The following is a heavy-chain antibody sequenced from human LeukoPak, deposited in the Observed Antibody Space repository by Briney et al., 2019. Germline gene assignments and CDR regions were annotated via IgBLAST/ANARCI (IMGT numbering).Heavy chain of an antibody. CDR3: ASNYYGSGSLDY. J-gene: IGHJ4*02. D-gene: IGHD3-10*01. CDR1: GGSVSGGSYY. Sequence: PSETLSLTCTVSGGSVSGGSYYWSWIRQPPGRGLEWIANIYYTGSTNYNPSLKSRVTISVDTSKNQFSLKLSSVTAADTAVYYCASNYYGSGSLDYWGQGNLVTVSS. V-gene: IGHV4-61*01. CDR2: IYYTGST.